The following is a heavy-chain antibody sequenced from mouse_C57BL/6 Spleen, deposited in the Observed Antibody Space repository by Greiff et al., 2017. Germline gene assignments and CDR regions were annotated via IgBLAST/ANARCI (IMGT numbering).Heavy chain of an antibody. CDR2: INPKYGTT. CDR3: TRSDEYFDV. Sequence: VQLQQSGPELVKPGASVTISCKASGYSFTDYNMHWVKQTNGKSLEWIGVINPKYGTTSYNQKFKGKATLTVDQSSSTAYMKLNSLTAEDSAVYDSTRSDEYFDVWGTGTTVTVSS. CDR1: GYSFTDYN. V-gene: IGHV1-39*01. J-gene: IGHJ1*03.